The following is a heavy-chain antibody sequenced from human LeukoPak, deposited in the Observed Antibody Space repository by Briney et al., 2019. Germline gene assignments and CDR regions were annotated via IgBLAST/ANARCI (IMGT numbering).Heavy chain of an antibody. CDR3: AREGDYYDSSGYPDY. J-gene: IGHJ4*02. CDR1: GFTFSSYG. V-gene: IGHV3-21*01. D-gene: IGHD3-22*01. Sequence: PGGSLRLSCAASGFTFSSYGMHWVRQAPGKGLEWVSSISSSSSYIYYADSVKGRFTISRDNAKNSLYLQMNSLRAEDTAVYYCAREGDYYDSSGYPDYWGQGTLVTVSS. CDR2: ISSSSSYI.